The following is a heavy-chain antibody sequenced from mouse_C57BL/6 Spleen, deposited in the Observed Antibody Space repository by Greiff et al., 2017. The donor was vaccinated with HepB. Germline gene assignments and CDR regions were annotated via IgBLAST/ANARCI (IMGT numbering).Heavy chain of an antibody. D-gene: IGHD1-1*01. CDR1: GFSLTSYG. J-gene: IGHJ4*01. CDR2: IWSGGST. Sequence: QVQLKESGPGLVQPSQSLSITCTVSGFSLTSYGVHWVRQSPGKGLEWLGVIWSGGSTDYNAAFISRLSISKDNSKSQVFFKMNSLQADDTAIYYCARGTVVAKGNAMDYWGQGTSVTVSS. CDR3: ARGTVVAKGNAMDY. V-gene: IGHV2-2*01.